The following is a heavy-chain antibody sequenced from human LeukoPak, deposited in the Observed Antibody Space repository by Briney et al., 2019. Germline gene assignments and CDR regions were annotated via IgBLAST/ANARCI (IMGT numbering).Heavy chain of an antibody. CDR1: GFSFGTFS. CDR3: ACQPSNSPAYCSGGSCHQGYYFDY. V-gene: IGHV3-23*01. J-gene: IGHJ4*02. CDR2: ISDDSYYI. Sequence: GGSLRLSCAASGFSFGTFSMSWVRQPPGRGLEWVSAISDDSYYIHYADSVKGRFTISRDNSKNTLYLQMNSLRSEDTAVYYCACQPSNSPAYCSGGSCHQGYYFDYWGQGTLVTVSS. D-gene: IGHD2-15*01.